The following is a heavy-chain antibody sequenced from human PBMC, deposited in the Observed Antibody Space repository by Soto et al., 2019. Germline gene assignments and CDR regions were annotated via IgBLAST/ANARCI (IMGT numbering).Heavy chain of an antibody. CDR1: GGSFSGYY. Sequence: QVQLQQWGAGLLKPSETLSLTCAVYGGSFSGYYWSWIRQPPGKGLEWIGEINHSGSTNYNPSLKSRVTISVDTSQNQFSLKLSYVTAADTAVYYCASRWARYWGYYYYGMDVWGQGTTVTVSS. CDR3: ASRWARYWGYYYYGMDV. CDR2: INHSGST. J-gene: IGHJ6*02. V-gene: IGHV4-34*01. D-gene: IGHD7-27*01.